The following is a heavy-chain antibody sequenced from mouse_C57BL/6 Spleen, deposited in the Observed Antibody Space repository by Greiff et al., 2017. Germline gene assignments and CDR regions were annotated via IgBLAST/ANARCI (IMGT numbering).Heavy chain of an antibody. Sequence: QVQLKESGPELVRPGVSVKISCKGSGYTFTDYAMHWVKQSHAKSLEWIGVISTYYGDASYNQKFKDKATMTVDKSSSTAYMELARLTSEDSAVYYSVYYYGSRGFAYWGQGTLVTVSA. V-gene: IGHV1-67*01. J-gene: IGHJ3*01. CDR1: GYTFTDYA. CDR3: VYYYGSRGFAY. D-gene: IGHD1-1*01. CDR2: ISTYYGDA.